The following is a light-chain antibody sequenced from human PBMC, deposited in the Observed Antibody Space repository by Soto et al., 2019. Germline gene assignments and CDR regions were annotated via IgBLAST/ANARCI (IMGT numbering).Light chain of an antibody. CDR3: QQYNNWPLT. CDR2: DAT. CDR1: QSVNRN. J-gene: IGKJ4*01. Sequence: EIVMTQSPATLSVSPGERATLSCRASQSVNRNLAWYHQKPGQTPRLLIYDATSRATGIPARFSGSGSGTDFTHTIISQQAEDFAVYYCQQYNNWPLTFGGGTNVEIK. V-gene: IGKV3-15*01.